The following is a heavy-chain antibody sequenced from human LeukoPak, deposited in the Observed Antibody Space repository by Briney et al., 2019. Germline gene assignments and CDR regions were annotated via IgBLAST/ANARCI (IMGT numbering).Heavy chain of an antibody. Sequence: PGGSLRLSCAASGFTFSSYAMSWVRQAPGKGLEWVSAISGSGGSTCYADSVKGRFTISRDNSKNTLYLQMNSLRAEDTAVYYCAKETNTYYYDSSGLGAFDIWGQGTMVTVSS. D-gene: IGHD3-22*01. CDR2: ISGSGGST. CDR3: AKETNTYYYDSSGLGAFDI. J-gene: IGHJ3*02. V-gene: IGHV3-23*01. CDR1: GFTFSSYA.